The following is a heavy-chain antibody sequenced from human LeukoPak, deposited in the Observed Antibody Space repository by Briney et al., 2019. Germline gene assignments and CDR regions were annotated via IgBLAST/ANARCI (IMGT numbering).Heavy chain of an antibody. V-gene: IGHV1-2*02. CDR3: ARDRSHLGYCSGGSCYDPTDRVHFDY. J-gene: IGHJ4*02. CDR2: INPNSGGT. D-gene: IGHD2-15*01. Sequence: ASVKVSCKTSGYTFTTYYMHWVRQAPGQGLEWMGWINPNSGGTDYAQKFQGRVTMTRDTSISTAYMELSRLRSDDTAVYYCARDRSHLGYCSGGSCYDPTDRVHFDYWGQGTLVTVPS. CDR1: GYTFTTYY.